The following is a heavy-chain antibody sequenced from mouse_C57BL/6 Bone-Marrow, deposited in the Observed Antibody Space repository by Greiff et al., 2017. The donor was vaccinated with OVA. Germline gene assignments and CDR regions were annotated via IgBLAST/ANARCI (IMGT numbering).Heavy chain of an antibody. CDR3: ARDDGYYAWFAY. J-gene: IGHJ3*01. V-gene: IGHV1-9*01. D-gene: IGHD2-3*01. CDR1: GYTFTSYW. CDR2: ILPGSGST. Sequence: QVQLQQPGAELVKPGASVKLSCKASGYTFTSYWIEWVKQRPGHGLEWIGEILPGSGSTNYNEKFKGKATFTADTSSNTAYMQLSSLTTEDSAIYYCARDDGYYAWFAYWGQGTLVTVSA.